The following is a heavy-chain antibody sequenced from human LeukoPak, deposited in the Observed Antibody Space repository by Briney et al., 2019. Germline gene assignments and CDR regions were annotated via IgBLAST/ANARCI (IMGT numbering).Heavy chain of an antibody. CDR2: ISSSSSYT. V-gene: IGHV3-11*05. J-gene: IGHJ4*02. CDR3: ARVYSSGWTIFDY. D-gene: IGHD6-19*01. Sequence: GGSLRLSCAASGFTFSDYYMSWIRQAPGKGLEWVSYISSSSSYTNYADSVKGRFTISRDNAKNSLYLQMNGLRAEDTAVYYCARVYSSGWTIFDYWGQGTLVTVSS. CDR1: GFTFSDYY.